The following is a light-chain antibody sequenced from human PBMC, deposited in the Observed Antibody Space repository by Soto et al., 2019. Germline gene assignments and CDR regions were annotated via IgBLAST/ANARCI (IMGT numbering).Light chain of an antibody. CDR2: DVI. V-gene: IGLV2-14*01. CDR3: TSYTSSNTYV. Sequence: QSALTQPASVSGSPGQSITISCIGTSSDVGGYNYVSWYQQHPGKAPKLMVYDVINRPSGISNRFSGYKSGNTASLTISGLQAEDEADYYCTSYTSSNTYVFGTGTKVTVL. CDR1: SSDVGGYNY. J-gene: IGLJ1*01.